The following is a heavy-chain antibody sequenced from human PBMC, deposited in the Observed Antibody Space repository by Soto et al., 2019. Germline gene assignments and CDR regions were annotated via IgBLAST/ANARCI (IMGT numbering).Heavy chain of an antibody. CDR1: GGSIYTYY. CDR2: ISDGGST. CDR3: ARDSSSWLEY. J-gene: IGHJ4*02. D-gene: IGHD6-13*01. Sequence: SETLSLTCNVSGGSIYTYYWSCLRQSPGKGLEWIGYISDGGSTNYNPSLESRVTISVDTSKKQVSLKLSSVSAADTAVYYCARDSSSWLEYSGQGTMVTVSS. V-gene: IGHV4-59*01.